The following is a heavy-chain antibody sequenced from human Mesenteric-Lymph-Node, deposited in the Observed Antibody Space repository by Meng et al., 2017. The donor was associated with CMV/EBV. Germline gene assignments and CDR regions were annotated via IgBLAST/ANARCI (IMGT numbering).Heavy chain of an antibody. CDR3: ARGGVPATILVYYYYGMDV. Sequence: GESLKISCAASGFTFSDYYMSWIRQAPGKGLEWVSYISSSGSTIYYADSVKGRFTISRDNAKNSLYLQMNSLRAEDTAVYYCARGGVPATILVYYYYGMDVWGQGTTVTVSS. V-gene: IGHV3-11*04. J-gene: IGHJ6*02. CDR1: GFTFSDYY. CDR2: ISSSGSTI. D-gene: IGHD2-2*01.